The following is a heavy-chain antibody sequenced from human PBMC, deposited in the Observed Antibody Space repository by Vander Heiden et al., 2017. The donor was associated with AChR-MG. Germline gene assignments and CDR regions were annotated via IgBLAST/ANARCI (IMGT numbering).Heavy chain of an antibody. CDR1: GGSFSGYY. CDR2: INHSGST. J-gene: IGHJ6*02. Sequence: QVQLQQWGAGLLKPSETLSITCAVYGGSFSGYYWSWIRQPPGKGLEWIGEINHSGSTNYNPSLKSRVTISVDTSKNQFSLKLSSVTAADTAVYYCARGKGYRYYYYGMDVWGQGTTVTVSS. V-gene: IGHV4-34*01. CDR3: ARGKGYRYYYYGMDV. D-gene: IGHD5-12*01.